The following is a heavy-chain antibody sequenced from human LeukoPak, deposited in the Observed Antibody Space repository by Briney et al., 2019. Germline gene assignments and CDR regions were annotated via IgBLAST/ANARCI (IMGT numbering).Heavy chain of an antibody. J-gene: IGHJ4*02. CDR3: AISNRYNSGWYEPYYFDY. CDR1: GYSFTGYY. D-gene: IGHD6-19*01. CDR2: INPNSGGR. Sequence: ASVKVSCKASGYSFTGYYIHWVRQAPGQGLEWMGWINPNSGGRNYAQKFQGRVTMTRDTSTSTAYMELSRLRSDDTAVYYCAISNRYNSGWYEPYYFDYWGQGTLVTVSS. V-gene: IGHV1-2*02.